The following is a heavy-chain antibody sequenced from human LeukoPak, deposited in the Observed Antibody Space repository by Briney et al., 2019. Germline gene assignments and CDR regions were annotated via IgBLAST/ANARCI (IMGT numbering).Heavy chain of an antibody. Sequence: GGSLRLSCAASGCTFRSHGMHWVRLAPGKGLEWVAVISFDGSAKYHADSVKGRFTISRDNSKNTLYLQMNSLRAEDTAVYYCANDAGTWGYGYNFDYWGQGTLVTVSS. CDR3: ANDAGTWGYGYNFDY. D-gene: IGHD5-12*01. J-gene: IGHJ4*02. V-gene: IGHV3-30*18. CDR2: ISFDGSAK. CDR1: GCTFRSHG.